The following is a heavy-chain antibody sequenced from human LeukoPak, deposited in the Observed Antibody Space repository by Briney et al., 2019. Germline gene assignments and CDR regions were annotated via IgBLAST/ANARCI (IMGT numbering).Heavy chain of an antibody. CDR3: AKEERGYSYGYNWFDP. V-gene: IGHV4-59*01. J-gene: IGHJ5*02. CDR1: GGSISSYY. CDR2: IYYSGST. Sequence: PSETLSLTCTVSGGSISSYYWSWIRQPPGKGLEWIGYIYYSGSTNYNPSLKSRVTISVDTSKNQFSLKLSSVTAADTAVYYCAKEERGYSYGYNWFDPWGQGTLVTVSS. D-gene: IGHD5-18*01.